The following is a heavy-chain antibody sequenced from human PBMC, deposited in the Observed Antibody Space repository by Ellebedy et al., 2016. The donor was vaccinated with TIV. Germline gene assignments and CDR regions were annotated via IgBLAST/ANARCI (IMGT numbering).Heavy chain of an antibody. CDR1: GASISSHY. Sequence: MPSETLSLTCTVPGASISSHYWSWIRQPPGKGLEWFWYIHYSGSTNYNPSLKSRVTISVDTSTNQFSLKLNSVTAADTAVYYCARHSKVDATWGQGTMVTVSS. D-gene: IGHD1-26*01. CDR3: ARHSKVDAT. J-gene: IGHJ3*01. V-gene: IGHV4-59*08. CDR2: IHYSGST.